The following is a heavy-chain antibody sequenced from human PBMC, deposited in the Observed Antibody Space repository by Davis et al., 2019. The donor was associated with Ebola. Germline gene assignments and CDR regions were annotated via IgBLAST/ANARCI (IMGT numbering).Heavy chain of an antibody. J-gene: IGHJ6*02. D-gene: IGHD3-22*01. CDR1: GGSISSYY. CDR3: ARSYYYDSSGYQAYYYYGMDV. CDR2: IYYSGST. V-gene: IGHV4-59*08. Sequence: PSETLSLTCTVPGGSISSYYWSWIRQPPGKGLEWIGYIYYSGSTNYNPSLKSRVTISVDTSKNQFSLKLSSVTAADTAVYYCARSYYYDSSGYQAYYYYGMDVWGQGTTVTVSS.